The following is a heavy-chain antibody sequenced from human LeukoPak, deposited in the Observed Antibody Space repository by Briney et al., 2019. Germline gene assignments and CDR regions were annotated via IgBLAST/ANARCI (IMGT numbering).Heavy chain of an antibody. CDR2: IYYSGST. J-gene: IGHJ3*02. CDR1: GGSISSYY. D-gene: IGHD3-10*01. Sequence: SETLSLSCTVSGGSISSYYWSWIRQPPGRGLEWIGYIYYSGSTNYNPSLKSRVTISVDKSKNQFSLKLSSVTAADTAVYYCARDNGFGEMPYAFDIWGQGTMVTVSS. CDR3: ARDNGFGEMPYAFDI. V-gene: IGHV4-59*12.